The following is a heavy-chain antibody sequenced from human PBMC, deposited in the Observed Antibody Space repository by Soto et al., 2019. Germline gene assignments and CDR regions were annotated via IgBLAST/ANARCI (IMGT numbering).Heavy chain of an antibody. CDR3: ARGGSGYCSSTSCLYYFDY. Sequence: SVKVSCKASGYTFNSYGISWGRQAPVQGLEWMGWISAYNGNTNYAQKLQGRVTMTTDTSTSTAYMGLRSLRSDDTAVYYCARGGSGYCSSTSCLYYFDYWGQGTLVTVSS. J-gene: IGHJ4*02. CDR2: ISAYNGNT. CDR1: GYTFNSYG. D-gene: IGHD2-2*01. V-gene: IGHV1-18*01.